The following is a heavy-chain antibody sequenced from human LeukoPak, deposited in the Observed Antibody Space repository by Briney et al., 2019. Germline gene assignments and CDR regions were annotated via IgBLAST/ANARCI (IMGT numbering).Heavy chain of an antibody. D-gene: IGHD1-26*01. J-gene: IGHJ5*02. V-gene: IGHV4-31*03. CDR3: ARGGRANWFDP. CDR1: GGSISSGGYY. Sequence: PSQTLSLTCTVSGGSISSGGYYWSWIRQHPGTGLEWIGYIYYSGSTYYNPSLKSRVTISVDTSKNQFSLKLSSVTAADTAVYYCARGGRANWFDPWGQGTLVTVSS. CDR2: IYYSGST.